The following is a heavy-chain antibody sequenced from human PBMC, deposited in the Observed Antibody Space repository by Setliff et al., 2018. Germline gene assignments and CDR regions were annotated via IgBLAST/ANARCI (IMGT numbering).Heavy chain of an antibody. Sequence: SETLSLTCTVSGGSISSAPYYWSWIRQPAGKGPEWIGHIYTSWSSNYNPSLKSRVTMSIDTSKNQFSLNLSSVTAADTAVYYCAQVTGFLYIDVWGKGTTVTVSS. D-gene: IGHD3-3*01. V-gene: IGHV4-61*09. CDR1: GGSISSAPYY. CDR2: IYTSWSS. J-gene: IGHJ6*03. CDR3: AQVTGFLYIDV.